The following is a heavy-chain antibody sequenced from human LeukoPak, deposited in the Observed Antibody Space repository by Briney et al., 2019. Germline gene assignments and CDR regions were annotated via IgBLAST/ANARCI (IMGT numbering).Heavy chain of an antibody. V-gene: IGHV3-7*03. CDR2: MKEDGGEK. D-gene: IGHD1-26*01. CDR1: GFIFSPYW. J-gene: IGHJ4*02. CDR3: ARGQGAALDY. Sequence: LSGGSLRLSCAASGFIFSPYWVTWVRQAPGMGLEWVANMKEDGGEKFYVDSVRGRFTISRDNAKNSVYLQMNSLRAEDTAVYYCARGQGAALDYWGQGTLVTVSS.